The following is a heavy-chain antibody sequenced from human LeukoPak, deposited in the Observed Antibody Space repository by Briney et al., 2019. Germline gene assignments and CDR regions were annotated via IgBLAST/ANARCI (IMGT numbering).Heavy chain of an antibody. CDR2: ISYDGSNK. V-gene: IGHV3-30*18. D-gene: IGHD3-10*01. Sequence: GGSLRLSCAASGFTFSSYGMHWVRQAPGKGLEWVAVISYDGSNKYYADSVKGRFTISRDNSKNTLYLQMNSLRAEDTAVYYCAKDRASTMVRGVQDYWGQGTLVTVSS. CDR1: GFTFSSYG. CDR3: AKDRASTMVRGVQDY. J-gene: IGHJ4*02.